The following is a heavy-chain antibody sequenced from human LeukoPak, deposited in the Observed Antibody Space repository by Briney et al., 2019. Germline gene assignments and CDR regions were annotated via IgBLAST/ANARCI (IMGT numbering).Heavy chain of an antibody. J-gene: IGHJ4*02. CDR2: MNPNSGNT. CDR1: GYTFTSYD. Sequence: ASVKVSCKASGYTFTSYDINWVRQATGQGLEWMGWMNPNSGNTGYAQKFQGRVTMTRNTSISTAYMELSSLRSEDTAVYYCASRRDSSGYTALGYWGQGTLVTVSS. CDR3: ASRRDSSGYTALGY. D-gene: IGHD3-22*01. V-gene: IGHV1-8*01.